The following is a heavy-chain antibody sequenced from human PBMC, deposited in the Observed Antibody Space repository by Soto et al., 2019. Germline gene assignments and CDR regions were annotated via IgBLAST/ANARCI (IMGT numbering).Heavy chain of an antibody. CDR1: GGPISSGGYY. J-gene: IGHJ6*02. CDR2: IYYSGST. V-gene: IGHV4-31*03. D-gene: IGHD2-21*01. Sequence: SETLSLTCTVSGGPISSGGYYWSWIRQHPGKGLEWIGYIYYSGSTYYNPSLKSRVTISVDTSKNQFSLKLSSVTAADTAVYYCAASCVGCGGLNYYGMDVWGQGTTVTVS. CDR3: AASCVGCGGLNYYGMDV.